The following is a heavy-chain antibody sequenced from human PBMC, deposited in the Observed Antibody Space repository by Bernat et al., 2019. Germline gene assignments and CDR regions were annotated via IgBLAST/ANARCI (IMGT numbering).Heavy chain of an antibody. Sequence: EVQLVESGGGLVQPGGSLRLSCAASGFTFSGYWMHWVRQAPGKGLVWVSRIKGDGTTITYAGSVKGRFTISRDNAKNTLYLQMNSLRAEDTAVYYCARNSGSYYGVDYWGQGTLVTVSS. V-gene: IGHV3-74*01. CDR3: ARNSGSYYGVDY. CDR1: GFTFSGYW. CDR2: IKGDGTTI. J-gene: IGHJ4*02. D-gene: IGHD1-26*01.